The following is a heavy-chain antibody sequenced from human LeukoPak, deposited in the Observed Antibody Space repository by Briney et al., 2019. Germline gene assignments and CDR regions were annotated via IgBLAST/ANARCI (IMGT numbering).Heavy chain of an antibody. D-gene: IGHD1-7*01. CDR2: IRYDGSNK. CDR1: GFTFSSYG. V-gene: IGHV3-30*02. J-gene: IGHJ4*02. Sequence: GGSLRLSCAASGFTFSSYGMHWVRQAPGKGLEWVAFIRYDGSNKKYVDSLKGRFTISRDNSKNTLYLQMNSLRAEDTAVYYCARSITGTTGCVDYWGQGTLVTVSS. CDR3: ARSITGTTGCVDY.